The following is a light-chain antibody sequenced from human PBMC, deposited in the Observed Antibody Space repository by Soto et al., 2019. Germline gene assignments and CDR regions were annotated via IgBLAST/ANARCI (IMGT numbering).Light chain of an antibody. Sequence: EIVMTQSPATLSVSPGEGATLPCRASQSVSRNLAWYQQKPGQPPRLLIYDASTRATGVPARFGGSGSGTEFTLTISGLQSEDFAVYYCQQYGDWPPDTFGQGTKVDIK. CDR1: QSVSRN. V-gene: IGKV3-15*01. J-gene: IGKJ2*01. CDR2: DAS. CDR3: QQYGDWPPDT.